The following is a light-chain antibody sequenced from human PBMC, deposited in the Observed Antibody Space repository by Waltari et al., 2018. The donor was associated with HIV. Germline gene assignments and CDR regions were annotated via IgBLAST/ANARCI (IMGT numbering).Light chain of an antibody. J-gene: IGKJ3*01. CDR1: QSVLYSSNKKKY. CDR2: WAS. CDR3: QQYYTSPFT. V-gene: IGKV4-1*01. Sequence: DIVMTQSPHSLSVSLGERATINCTSSQSVLYSSNKKKYLAWYQQKPGQPPKLLIYWASTRDSGVPDRFSGGGSGTDFALTISSLQAADVAVYYCQQYYTSPFTFGPGTNLDI.